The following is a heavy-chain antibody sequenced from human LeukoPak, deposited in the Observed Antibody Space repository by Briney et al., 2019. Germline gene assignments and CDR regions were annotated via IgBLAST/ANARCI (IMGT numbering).Heavy chain of an antibody. V-gene: IGHV3-21*01. D-gene: IGHD6-13*01. CDR2: ISSSGSSI. Sequence: PGGSLRLSCAASGFTFSRYSMNWVRQAPGKGLEWVSSISSSGSSIYYADSAKGRFTISRDNAKNSLYLQMNSLRAEDTAVYYCARGTAAAKIDYWGQGTLVTVSP. J-gene: IGHJ4*02. CDR1: GFTFSRYS. CDR3: ARGTAAAKIDY.